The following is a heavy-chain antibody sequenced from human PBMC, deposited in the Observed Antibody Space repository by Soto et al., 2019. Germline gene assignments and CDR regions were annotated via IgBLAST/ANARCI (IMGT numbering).Heavy chain of an antibody. J-gene: IGHJ6*02. D-gene: IGHD2-8*01. CDR3: ARDKLGYCTNGVCYDYYYGMDV. CDR2: ISAYNGST. Sequence: ASVKVSCKASGYTFTSYGISWVRQAPGQGLEWMGWISAYNGSTNYAQKLQGRVTMTTDTSTSTAYMELRSLRSDDTAVYYCARDKLGYCTNGVCYDYYYGMDVWGQGTTVTVSS. CDR1: GYTFTSYG. V-gene: IGHV1-18*04.